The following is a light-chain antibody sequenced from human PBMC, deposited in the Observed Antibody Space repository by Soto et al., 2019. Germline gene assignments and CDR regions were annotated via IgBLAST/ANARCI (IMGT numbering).Light chain of an antibody. CDR3: QQYNNWLT. CDR1: QSVSTN. J-gene: IGKJ4*01. CDR2: GAS. Sequence: EIVMTQSPATLSVSPGERATLSCRASQSVSTNLAWYQQKPGQAPRLLIYGASTRATGISARFSGSGSATEFTLTISSLQSEDFAVYYCQQYNNWLTFGGGTKVEIK. V-gene: IGKV3-15*01.